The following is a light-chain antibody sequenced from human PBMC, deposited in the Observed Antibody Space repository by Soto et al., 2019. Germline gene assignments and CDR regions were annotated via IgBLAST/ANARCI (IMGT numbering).Light chain of an antibody. CDR3: QQYGSSPYT. CDR2: GAS. CDR1: QSVSRNF. Sequence: EIALTQSPGTLSLSPGERATLSCRASQSVSRNFLAWYQQKPGQAPRLLIYGASNRAAGIPDRFSGSGSVTDFTLTISRLEPEDFAVCYCQQYGSSPYTFGQGTKLEIK. V-gene: IGKV3-20*01. J-gene: IGKJ2*01.